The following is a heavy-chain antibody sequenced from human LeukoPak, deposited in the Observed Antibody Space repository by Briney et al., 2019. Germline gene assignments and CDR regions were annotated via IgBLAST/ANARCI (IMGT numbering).Heavy chain of an antibody. CDR1: GFTFSSYW. V-gene: IGHV3-23*01. Sequence: GGSLRLSCAASGFTFSSYWMSWVRQAPGKGLEWVSDISGSGDSTYYADSVKGRFTIARDNSKNTLYLQMNSLRAEDTAVYYCAKDYYYYDSSGPWRGGSSRRQTPGAFDIWGQGTMVTVSS. CDR2: ISGSGDST. CDR3: AKDYYYYDSSGPWRGGSSRRQTPGAFDI. D-gene: IGHD3-22*01. J-gene: IGHJ3*02.